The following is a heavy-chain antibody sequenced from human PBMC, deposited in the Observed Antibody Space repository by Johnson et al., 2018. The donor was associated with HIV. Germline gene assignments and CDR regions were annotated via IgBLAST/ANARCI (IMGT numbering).Heavy chain of an antibody. V-gene: IGHV3-30*04. Sequence: QVQLVESGGGVVQPGGSLRLSCAASGFAFSNYAMHWVRQAPGKGLEWMAIISYDGSNKYYADSVTGRFTISRDNSENTLYLQMNSLKAEDTAVYYCASLSDDAFDFWGQGTMVIVSS. J-gene: IGHJ3*01. CDR1: GFAFSNYA. CDR2: ISYDGSNK. CDR3: ASLSDDAFDF.